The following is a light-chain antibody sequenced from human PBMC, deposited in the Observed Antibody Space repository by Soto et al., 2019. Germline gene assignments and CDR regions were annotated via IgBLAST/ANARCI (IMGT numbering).Light chain of an antibody. CDR3: AAWDDSLNGVV. CDR2: SNN. V-gene: IGLV1-44*01. Sequence: QSVLTQPPSASGTPGQRVTISCSGSSFNIGSNTVNWYQQLPGTAPKLRIYSNNQRPSGVPDRFSGSKSGTSASLAISGLQSEDEADYYCAAWDDSLNGVVFGGGTKLTVL. J-gene: IGLJ2*01. CDR1: SFNIGSNT.